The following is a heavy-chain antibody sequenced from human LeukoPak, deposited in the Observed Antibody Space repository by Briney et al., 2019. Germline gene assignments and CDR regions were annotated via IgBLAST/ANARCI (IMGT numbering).Heavy chain of an antibody. V-gene: IGHV4-34*01. J-gene: IGHJ5*02. CDR3: ATSGSPNP. Sequence: RPSETLSLTCAVYGGSFSGYYWSWIRQPPGKGLEWIEEINHSGSTNYNPSLKSRVTISVDTSKNQFSLKLSSVTAADTAVYYRATSGSPNPWGQGTLVTVSS. CDR2: INHSGST. CDR1: GGSFSGYY. D-gene: IGHD3-10*01.